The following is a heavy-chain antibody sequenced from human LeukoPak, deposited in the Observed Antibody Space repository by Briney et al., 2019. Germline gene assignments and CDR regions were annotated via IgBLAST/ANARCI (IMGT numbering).Heavy chain of an antibody. D-gene: IGHD3-3*01. J-gene: IGHJ6*02. CDR1: GFTFSSYS. V-gene: IGHV3-21*01. CDR3: ARDQGSGYYDFWSGQAGSYYYGMDV. CDR2: ISGSGGST. Sequence: GGSLRLSCAASGFTFSSYSMNWVRQAPGKGLEWVSAISGSGGSTYYADSVKGRFTISRDNAKNSLYLQMNSLRAEDTAVYYCARDQGSGYYDFWSGQAGSYYYGMDVWGQGTTVTVS.